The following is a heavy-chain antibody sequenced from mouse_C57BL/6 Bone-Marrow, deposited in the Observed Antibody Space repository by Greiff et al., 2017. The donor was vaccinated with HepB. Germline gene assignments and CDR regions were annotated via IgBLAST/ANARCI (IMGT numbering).Heavy chain of an antibody. CDR2: FYPGSGSI. V-gene: IGHV1-62-2*01. Sequence: VKLMESGAELVKPGASVKLSCKASGYTFTEYTIHWVKQRSGQGLEWIGWFYPGSGSIKYNEKFKDKATLTADKSSSTVYMELSRLTSEDSAVYFCARHEVRLYAMDYWGQGTSVTVSS. D-gene: IGHD2-2*01. J-gene: IGHJ4*01. CDR3: ARHEVRLYAMDY. CDR1: GYTFTEYT.